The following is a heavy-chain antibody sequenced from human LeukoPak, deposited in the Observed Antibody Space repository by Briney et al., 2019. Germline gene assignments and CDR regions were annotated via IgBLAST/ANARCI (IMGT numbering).Heavy chain of an antibody. J-gene: IGHJ4*02. CDR3: ASPYYYDNSGADY. CDR1: GGSLSSSHYY. CDR2: LYYSGNT. Sequence: SETLSLTCSVSGGSLSSSHYYWAWIRQPPGKGLEWIGNLYYSGNTYYNPSLKSRVAISVDTSKNEFSLKLISMTAADTAVYFCASPYYYDNSGADYWGQGILVTVSS. D-gene: IGHD3-22*01. V-gene: IGHV4-39*01.